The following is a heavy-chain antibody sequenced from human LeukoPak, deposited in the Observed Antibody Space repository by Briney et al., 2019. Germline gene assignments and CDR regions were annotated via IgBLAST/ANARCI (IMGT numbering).Heavy chain of an antibody. J-gene: IGHJ5*02. CDR1: GVSVSNFY. CDR2: INHSGST. V-gene: IGHV4-34*01. CDR3: ARRGRAGRFDP. Sequence: SETLSLTCNVSGVSVSNFYWSWIRQRPGKGLEWIGEINHSGSTNYNPSLKSRVTISVDTSKNQFSLKLSSVTAADTAVYHCARRGRAGRFDPWGQGTLVTVSS.